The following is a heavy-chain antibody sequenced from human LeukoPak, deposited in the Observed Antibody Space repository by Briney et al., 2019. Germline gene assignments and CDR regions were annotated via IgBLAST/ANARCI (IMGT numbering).Heavy chain of an antibody. V-gene: IGHV3-74*01. Sequence: PGGSLRLSCAASGFTFSSYAMHWVRQAPGKGLVWVSRINSDGSSRSYADYVKGRFTISRDDAKNTLYLQMSSLSVDDTAIYYCTRGSPGYSSSWLDFWGQGILVTVSS. J-gene: IGHJ4*02. D-gene: IGHD6-13*01. CDR3: TRGSPGYSSSWLDF. CDR1: GFTFSSYA. CDR2: INSDGSSR.